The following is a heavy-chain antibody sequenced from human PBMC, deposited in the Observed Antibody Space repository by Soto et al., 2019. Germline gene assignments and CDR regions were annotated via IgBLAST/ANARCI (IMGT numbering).Heavy chain of an antibody. V-gene: IGHV3-30*18. CDR3: AKDRFRIAVAAPFDY. J-gene: IGHJ4*02. D-gene: IGHD6-19*01. CDR2: ISYDGSNK. CDR1: GFTFSSYG. Sequence: QVQLVESGGGVVQPGRSLRLSCAASGFTFSSYGMHWVRQAPGKGLEWVAVISYDGSNKYYADSVKGRFTISRDNSKNTLYLQMNSLRAEDTAVYYCAKDRFRIAVAAPFDYWGQETLVTVSS.